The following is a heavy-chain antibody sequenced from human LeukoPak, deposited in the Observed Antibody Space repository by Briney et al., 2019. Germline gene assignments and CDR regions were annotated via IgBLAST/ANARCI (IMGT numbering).Heavy chain of an antibody. CDR3: ASNSGYNWNYAALDY. D-gene: IGHD1-7*01. CDR2: IIPIFGTA. CDR1: GGTFSSYA. J-gene: IGHJ4*02. V-gene: IGHV1-69*05. Sequence: GASVTVSCKASGGTFSSYAISWVRQAPGQGLEWMGGIIPIFGTANYAQKFQGRVTITTDESTSTAYMELSSLRSEDTAVYYCASNSGYNWNYAALDYWGQGTLVTVSS.